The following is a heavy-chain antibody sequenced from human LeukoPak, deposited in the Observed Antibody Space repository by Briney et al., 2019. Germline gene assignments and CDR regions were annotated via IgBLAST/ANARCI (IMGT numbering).Heavy chain of an antibody. CDR1: GFTFSHYA. CDR2: ISYDGSVQ. V-gene: IGHV3-30*04. Sequence: GGSLRLSCAASGFTFSHYAMYWVRQAPGKGLEWVALISYDGSVQYYAESVKGRFTISRDSPKNTLYLQMNSLRPEDTAVYYCARERTGFYAEYWGQGTLVTVSS. J-gene: IGHJ4*02. D-gene: IGHD3/OR15-3a*01. CDR3: ARERTGFYAEY.